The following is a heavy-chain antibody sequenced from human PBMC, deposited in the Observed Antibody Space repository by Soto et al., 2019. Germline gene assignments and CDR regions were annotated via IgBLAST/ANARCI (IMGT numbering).Heavy chain of an antibody. J-gene: IGHJ6*02. Sequence: LSLTCTVSCDSISSGGSYWTWIRQHPGNGREWIGYTYYIGSPYYNPSLQSRVTTSVDTSKNQVSLKLSSVTAADTAVYYCARAGGTVADINFYGLDVWGQGTTVTVSS. CDR2: TYYIGSP. V-gene: IGHV4-31*03. D-gene: IGHD1-26*01. CDR1: CDSISSGGSY. CDR3: ARAGGTVADINFYGLDV.